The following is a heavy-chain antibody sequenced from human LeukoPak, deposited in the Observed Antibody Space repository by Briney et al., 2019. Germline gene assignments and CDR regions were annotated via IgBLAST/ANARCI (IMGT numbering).Heavy chain of an antibody. V-gene: IGHV3-7*03. Sequence: GGSLRLSCAASGFTFSNYWMNWVRQAPGKGLEWVANIKQDGSGKYYVDSVKGRFTISRDNAKNSLYLQMSNLRAEDTAVYFCARGGGLDVWGQGATVTVSS. J-gene: IGHJ6*02. CDR2: IKQDGSGK. CDR3: ARGGGLDV. CDR1: GFTFSNYW. D-gene: IGHD3-16*01.